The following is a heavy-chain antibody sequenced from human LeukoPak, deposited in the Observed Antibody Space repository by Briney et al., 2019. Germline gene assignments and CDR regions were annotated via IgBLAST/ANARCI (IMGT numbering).Heavy chain of an antibody. CDR1: GGSFSGYY. CDR3: ARGARGSYAPYGMDV. D-gene: IGHD1-26*01. Sequence: PSETLSLTCAVYGGSFSGYYWSWIRQPPGKGLEWIGEINHSGSTNYNPSLKSRVTISVDTSKNQFSLKLSSVTAADTAVYYCARGARGSYAPYGMDVWGQGTTVTVSS. J-gene: IGHJ6*02. V-gene: IGHV4-34*01. CDR2: INHSGST.